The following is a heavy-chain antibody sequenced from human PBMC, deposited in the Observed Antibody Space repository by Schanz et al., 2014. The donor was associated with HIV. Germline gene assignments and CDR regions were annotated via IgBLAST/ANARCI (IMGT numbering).Heavy chain of an antibody. CDR3: ARGDFGGNSVDY. CDR1: GGSLSGYK. D-gene: IGHD2-21*02. Sequence: QVQLQQWGAGLLKPSETLSLTCAVYGGSLSGYKWSWIRQPPGKGLEWIGEISHSGNTNYNPILKSRVTMSMDTSKNQFSLKLNSVTAADTAVYFCARGDFGGNSVDYWGHGNLVTVSA. CDR2: ISHSGNT. J-gene: IGHJ4*01. V-gene: IGHV4-34*01.